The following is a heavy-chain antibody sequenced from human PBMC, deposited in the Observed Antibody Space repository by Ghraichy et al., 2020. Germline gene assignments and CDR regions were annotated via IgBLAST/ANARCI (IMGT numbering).Heavy chain of an antibody. D-gene: IGHD3-10*01. CDR3: ARIYRPTKGRSYYYGMDV. V-gene: IGHV4-30-2*01. Sequence: SQTLSLTCAVSGGSISSGGYSWSWIRQPPGKGLEWIGYIYHSGSTYYNPSLKSRVTISVDRSKNQFSLKLSSVTAADTAVYYCARIYRPTKGRSYYYGMDVWGQGTTVTVSS. J-gene: IGHJ6*02. CDR1: GGSISSGGYS. CDR2: IYHSGST.